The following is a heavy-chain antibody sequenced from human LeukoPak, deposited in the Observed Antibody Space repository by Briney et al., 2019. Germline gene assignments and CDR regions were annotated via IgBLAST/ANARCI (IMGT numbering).Heavy chain of an antibody. V-gene: IGHV3-21*04. CDR2: ISSSSSYI. D-gene: IGHD1-1*01. Sequence: GGFLSLSCAASGFTFSTYNMNWLRQAPGKGLEWVSSISSSSSYIYYADSVKGRFTISRDNSKNTLNLQMNSLRAEDTAIYYCAKSASGSGQHYYGLDVWGPGTTVSVSS. CDR1: GFTFSTYN. J-gene: IGHJ6*02. CDR3: AKSASGSGQHYYGLDV.